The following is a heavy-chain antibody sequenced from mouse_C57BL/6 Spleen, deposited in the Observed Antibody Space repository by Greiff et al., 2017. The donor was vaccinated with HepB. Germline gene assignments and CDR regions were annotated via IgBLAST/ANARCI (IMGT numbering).Heavy chain of an antibody. CDR1: GYTFTSYW. CDR3: ARLLMADFDY. J-gene: IGHJ2*01. V-gene: IGHV1-50*01. D-gene: IGHD2-10*01. Sequence: QVQLQQSGAELVKPGASVKLSCKASGYTFTSYWMQWVKQRPGQGLEWIGEIDPSDSYTNYNQKFKGKATLTVDTSSSTAYMQLSSLTSEDSAVCYCARLLMADFDYWGQGTTLTVSS. CDR2: IDPSDSYT.